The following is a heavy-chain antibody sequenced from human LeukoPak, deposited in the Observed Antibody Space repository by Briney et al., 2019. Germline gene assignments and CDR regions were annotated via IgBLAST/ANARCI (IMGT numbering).Heavy chain of an antibody. CDR1: GDSISSGSYS. V-gene: IGHV4-61*02. D-gene: IGHD5-24*01. J-gene: IGHJ4*02. CDR2: IYFSGRT. Sequence: PSQTLSLTCSVSGDSISSGSYSWNWIRQPAGKGPEWIGRIYFSGRTNYSPSLKSRVTISLDTSNNQFSLTLTSVAAADTAVYYCARDRGRRDPSMDYWGQGIFVSVSS. CDR3: ARDRGRRDPSMDY.